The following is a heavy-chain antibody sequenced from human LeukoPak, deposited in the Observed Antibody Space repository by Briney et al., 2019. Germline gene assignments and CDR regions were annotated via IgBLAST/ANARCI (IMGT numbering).Heavy chain of an antibody. J-gene: IGHJ4*02. CDR3: ARNLDYYDSSGYYSV. Sequence: GESLKISCKGSGYNFADYWIGWVRQMPGKGLEWMGIIYPGDSDTRYSPSFQGQVTISADKSISTAYLQWSSLKASDTAMYYCARNLDYYDSSGYYSVWGQGTLVTVSS. D-gene: IGHD3-22*01. V-gene: IGHV5-51*01. CDR2: IYPGDSDT. CDR1: GYNFADYW.